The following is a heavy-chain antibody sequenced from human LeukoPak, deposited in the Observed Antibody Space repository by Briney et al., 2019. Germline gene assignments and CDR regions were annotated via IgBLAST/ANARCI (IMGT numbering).Heavy chain of an antibody. CDR1: GFTFSSYS. D-gene: IGHD3-10*01. Sequence: GGSLRLSCAASGFTFSSYSMNWVRQAPGKGLEWVSSISSSSSYIYYADSVKGRFTISRDNSKNTLYLQMNSLRAEDTAVYYCAREWFGELLDYWGQGTLVTVSS. J-gene: IGHJ4*02. CDR2: ISSSSSYI. V-gene: IGHV3-21*03. CDR3: AREWFGELLDY.